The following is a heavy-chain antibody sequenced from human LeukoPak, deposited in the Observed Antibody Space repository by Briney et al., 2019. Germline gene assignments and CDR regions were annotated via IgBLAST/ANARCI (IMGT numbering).Heavy chain of an antibody. V-gene: IGHV4-30-4*01. D-gene: IGHD6-13*01. J-gene: IGHJ5*02. CDR1: GGSISSGDYY. Sequence: PSQTLSLTCTVSGGSISSGDYYWSWIRQPPGKGLEWIGYIYYSGSTYYNPSLKSRVTISVDTSKNQFSLKLSSVTAADTAVYYCARAYSSWYSPSANNWFDPWGQGTLVTVSS. CDR2: IYYSGST. CDR3: ARAYSSWYSPSANNWFDP.